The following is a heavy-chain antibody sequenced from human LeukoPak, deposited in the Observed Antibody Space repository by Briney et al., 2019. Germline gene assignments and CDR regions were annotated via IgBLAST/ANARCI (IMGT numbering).Heavy chain of an antibody. CDR1: GFTFSSYA. D-gene: IGHD1-26*01. CDR2: ISGSGGST. Sequence: GGSLRLSCAASGFTFSSYAMSWVRQAPGKGLEWVSAISGSGGSTYYEDPVKGRFTSSRDNSKNTLYLQMNSLRAEDTAVYYCAKEDAVGAEASGYWGQGTLVTVSS. J-gene: IGHJ4*02. V-gene: IGHV3-23*01. CDR3: AKEDAVGAEASGY.